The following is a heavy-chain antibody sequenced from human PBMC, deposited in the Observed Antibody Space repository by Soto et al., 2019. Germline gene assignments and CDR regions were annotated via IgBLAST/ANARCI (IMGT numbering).Heavy chain of an antibody. Sequence: EVQLVQSGAEVKKPGESLKISCKGSGYNFTTYWIGWVRQMPGKGLEWMGIIYPGDSDTRYSPSFQGQVTISADRSISTAYLQWSSLKASDTAIYYCASPSQSEYYYYGMDVWGQGTTVTVSS. D-gene: IGHD2-2*01. CDR3: ASPSQSEYYYYGMDV. J-gene: IGHJ6*02. CDR1: GYNFTTYW. CDR2: IYPGDSDT. V-gene: IGHV5-51*01.